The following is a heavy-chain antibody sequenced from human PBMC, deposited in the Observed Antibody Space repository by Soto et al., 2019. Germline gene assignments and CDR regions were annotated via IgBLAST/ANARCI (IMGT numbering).Heavy chain of an antibody. CDR2: TYYRSKWYN. CDR3: ARWRRSSDAFDI. Sequence: SQTLSLTCVISGDSVSNNSAAWNWIRQSPSRGLEWLGRTYYRSKWYNDYAVSVRSRITINPNTSKNQFSLQLNSVTPEDTAVYYCARWRRSSDAFDIWGQGTMVTVSS. V-gene: IGHV6-1*01. D-gene: IGHD6-6*01. J-gene: IGHJ3*02. CDR1: GDSVSNNSAA.